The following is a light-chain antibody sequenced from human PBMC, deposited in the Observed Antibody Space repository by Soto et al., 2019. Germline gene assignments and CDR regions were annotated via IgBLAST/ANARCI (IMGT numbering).Light chain of an antibody. J-gene: IGLJ2*01. Sequence: QSVLTQPPSVSGAPGQTVTISCTGTSSNIGAGLDVHWYQQLPGAAPKLLIYANTDRPSGVPARFSGSKSVTSASLAITGLQPEDEADYFCLSYDTSLRGVFGGGTKLTVL. CDR2: ANT. CDR1: SSNIGAGLD. CDR3: LSYDTSLRGV. V-gene: IGLV1-40*01.